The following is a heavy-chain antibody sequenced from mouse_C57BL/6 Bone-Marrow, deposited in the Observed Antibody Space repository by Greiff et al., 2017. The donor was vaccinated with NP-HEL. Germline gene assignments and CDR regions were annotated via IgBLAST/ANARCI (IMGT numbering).Heavy chain of an antibody. Sequence: EVKLVESGGGLVKPGGSLKLSCAASGFTFSSYAMSWVRQTPEKRLEWVATISDGGSYTYYPDNVKGRFTISRDNAKNNLYLQMSHLKSEDTAMYYCARDGATVYFDYWGQGTTLTVSS. CDR3: ARDGATVYFDY. D-gene: IGHD1-1*01. CDR2: ISDGGSYT. J-gene: IGHJ2*01. CDR1: GFTFSSYA. V-gene: IGHV5-4*01.